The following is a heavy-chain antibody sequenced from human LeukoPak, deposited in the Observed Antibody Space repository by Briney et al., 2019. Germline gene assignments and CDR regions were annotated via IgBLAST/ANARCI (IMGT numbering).Heavy chain of an antibody. Sequence: GASVTVSCKASGYTFTGYYMHWVRQAPGQGLEWMGWINPNSGGTNYAQKFQGRVTMTRDTSISTAYMELSRLRSDDTAVYYCARGGYSSSSGAKPEDYWGQGTLVTVSS. V-gene: IGHV1-2*02. CDR1: GYTFTGYY. J-gene: IGHJ4*02. CDR2: INPNSGGT. D-gene: IGHD6-6*01. CDR3: ARGGYSSSSGAKPEDY.